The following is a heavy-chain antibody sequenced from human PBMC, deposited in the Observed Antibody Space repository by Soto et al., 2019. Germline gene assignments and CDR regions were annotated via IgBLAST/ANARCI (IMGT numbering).Heavy chain of an antibody. V-gene: IGHV3-23*01. CDR1: GFTFSSYA. Sequence: GGSLRLSCAASGFTFSSYAMSWVRQAPGKGLEWVSAISGSGGSTYYADSVKGRFTISRDNSKNTLYLQMNSLRAEDTPVYYCAKADSSGWYFGWQGFDYWGQGTLVTVSS. CDR2: ISGSGGST. CDR3: AKADSSGWYFGWQGFDY. J-gene: IGHJ4*02. D-gene: IGHD6-19*01.